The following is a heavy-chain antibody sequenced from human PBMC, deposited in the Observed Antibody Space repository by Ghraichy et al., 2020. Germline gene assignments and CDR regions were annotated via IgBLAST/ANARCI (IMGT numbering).Heavy chain of an antibody. CDR3: ASHYDTGRPKIDY. CDR2: IYYTGRI. J-gene: IGHJ4*02. Sequence: SQTLSLTCTVSGGSISDAYYYWGWIRQPPGKGLEWIGSIYYTGRIYHNPSLKSRVTISVDTSKNQFSLRLDSVTAADTAVYFCASHYDTGRPKIDYWGQGTLVTVSS. D-gene: IGHD3-22*01. V-gene: IGHV4-39*01. CDR1: GGSISDAYYY.